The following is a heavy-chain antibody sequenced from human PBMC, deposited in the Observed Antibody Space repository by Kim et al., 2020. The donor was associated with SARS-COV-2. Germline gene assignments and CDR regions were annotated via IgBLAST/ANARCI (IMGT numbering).Heavy chain of an antibody. CDR3: ARDRDATGSNYDS. Sequence: YADFVKGRFTISRDNSKNTLYLQMSSLRAEDTAVYYCARDRDATGSNYDSWGQGTLVTVSS. V-gene: IGHV3-30*15. D-gene: IGHD3-10*01. J-gene: IGHJ5*01.